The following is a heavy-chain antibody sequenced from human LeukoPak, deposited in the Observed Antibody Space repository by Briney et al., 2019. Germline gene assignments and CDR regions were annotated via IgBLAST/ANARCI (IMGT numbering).Heavy chain of an antibody. CDR1: GYSFSNYW. V-gene: IGHV5-51*01. CDR3: ARHTIYSPGGQNWFDP. D-gene: IGHD3-16*01. Sequence: GESLKISCKTSGYSFSNYWIGWVRQMPGRGLDYMGIIYPGDSDTRYSPSFQGQITISADRSINTAYLQWSSLKASDTAMYYCARHTIYSPGGQNWFDPWGQGTLAIVSS. J-gene: IGHJ5*02. CDR2: IYPGDSDT.